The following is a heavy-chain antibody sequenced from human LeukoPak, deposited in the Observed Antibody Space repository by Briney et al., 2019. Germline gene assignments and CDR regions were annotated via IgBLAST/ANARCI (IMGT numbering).Heavy chain of an antibody. CDR1: GGTFSNYA. D-gene: IGHD3-22*01. V-gene: IGHV1-69*04. Sequence: ASVKVSCKASGGTFSNYAISWVRQAPGQGLEWMGRIIPFLDKADYAQKFQGRVTVTADKSTSTAYMELSSLRSEDTAVYYCAADRYDSSGYYHFDYWGQGTLVTVSS. CDR3: AADRYDSSGYYHFDY. J-gene: IGHJ4*02. CDR2: IIPFLDKA.